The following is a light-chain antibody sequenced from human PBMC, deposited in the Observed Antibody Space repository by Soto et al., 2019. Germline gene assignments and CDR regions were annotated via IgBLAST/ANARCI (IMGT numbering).Light chain of an antibody. Sequence: DLQSTQPPSTLSASVGASVTITCRASQSISSWLAWYQQKPGKAPKLLIYDASSLESGVPSRFSVIASATDFPPTFSSMQPAYSATYDCQQYKNYWTFGQGTKVEIK. V-gene: IGKV1-5*01. CDR1: QSISSW. CDR2: DAS. J-gene: IGKJ1*01. CDR3: QQYKNYWT.